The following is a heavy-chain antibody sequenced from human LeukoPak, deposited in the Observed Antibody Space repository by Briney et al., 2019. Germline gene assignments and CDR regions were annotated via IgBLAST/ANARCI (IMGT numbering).Heavy chain of an antibody. D-gene: IGHD4-23*01. Sequence: KASETLSLTCTVSGGSISSYYWSWLRQPPGKGLEWIGYIHYSGSTKYNPSLKSRVTISIDTSKNQFSVKLRSVTAADTAVYYCARHGPGYGGNFDFWGQGTLVTVSS. J-gene: IGHJ4*02. V-gene: IGHV4-59*08. CDR3: ARHGPGYGGNFDF. CDR2: IHYSGST. CDR1: GGSISSYY.